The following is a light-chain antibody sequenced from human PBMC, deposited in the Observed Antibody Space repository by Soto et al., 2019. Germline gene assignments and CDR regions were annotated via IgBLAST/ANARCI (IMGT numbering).Light chain of an antibody. Sequence: EIVMTQSPATLSVSPGERATLSCRASESVGSNLAWYQQKPGQAPRLLIYTASKRATTTPARFSGSGSGTEFALTISSLQPEDFAVYYCHQYNKWPQTFGQGTKVEVK. CDR1: ESVGSN. CDR2: TAS. V-gene: IGKV3-15*01. J-gene: IGKJ1*01. CDR3: HQYNKWPQT.